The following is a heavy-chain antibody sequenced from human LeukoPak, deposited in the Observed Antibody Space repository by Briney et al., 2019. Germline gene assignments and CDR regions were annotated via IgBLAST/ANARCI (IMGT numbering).Heavy chain of an antibody. Sequence: ETLSLTCAVSGYSISSGYYWGWIRQPPGKGLEWIGRIYHSGSTYYNPSLKSRVTISVDTSKNHFSLNLSSVTAADTAVYYCARQLTVAGDAFDIWGQGTMVTVSS. CDR3: ARQLTVAGDAFDI. V-gene: IGHV4-38-2*01. CDR2: IYHSGST. D-gene: IGHD6-13*01. J-gene: IGHJ3*02. CDR1: GYSISSGYY.